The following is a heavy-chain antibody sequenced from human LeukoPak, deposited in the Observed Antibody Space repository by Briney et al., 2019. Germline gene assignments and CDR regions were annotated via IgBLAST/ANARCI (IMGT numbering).Heavy chain of an antibody. J-gene: IGHJ4*02. CDR2: ISSSGSNI. CDR1: GFXFSTYS. D-gene: IGHD5-12*01. V-gene: IGHV3-48*04. Sequence: GGSLRLSCAASGFXFSTYSMNWVRQAPGKGLEWVSYISSSGSNIYYADSVKGRFTISGDNAKNSLYLQMNSLRAEDTAVYYCARGWISDSFDYWGRGTLVTVSS. CDR3: ARGWISDSFDY.